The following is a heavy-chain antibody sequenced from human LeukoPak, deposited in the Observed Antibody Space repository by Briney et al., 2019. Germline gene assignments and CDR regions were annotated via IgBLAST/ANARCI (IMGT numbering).Heavy chain of an antibody. D-gene: IGHD3-10*01. V-gene: IGHV4-34*01. J-gene: IGHJ4*01. CDR1: GGSISSYY. CDR3: ARPRVRGVIIRGFDY. CDR2: INHSGST. Sequence: SETLSLTCTVSGGSISSYYWGWIRQPPGKGLEWIGEINHSGSTNYNPSLKSRVTISVDTSKNQFSLKLSSVTAADTAVYYCARPRVRGVIIRGFDYWGQGTLVTVSS.